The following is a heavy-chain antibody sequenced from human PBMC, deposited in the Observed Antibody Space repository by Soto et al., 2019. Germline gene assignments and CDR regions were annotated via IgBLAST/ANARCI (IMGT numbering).Heavy chain of an antibody. CDR3: ARERSAAGTGWVDP. CDR2: RNPNSGNT. CDR1: GYTFTSYD. D-gene: IGHD6-13*01. J-gene: IGHJ5*02. Sequence: QVQLVQSGAEVKKPGASVKVSCKASGYTFTSYDINWVRQATGQGLEWMGWRNPNSGNTGYAQKFQGRVTMARNTSISTAYMELSSLRAEDTAVYYCARERSAAGTGWVDPWGQGALVTVSS. V-gene: IGHV1-8*01.